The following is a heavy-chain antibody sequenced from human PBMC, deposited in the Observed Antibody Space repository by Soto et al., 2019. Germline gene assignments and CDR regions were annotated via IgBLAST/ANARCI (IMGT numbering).Heavy chain of an antibody. V-gene: IGHV4-31*03. CDR2: IHYSGST. CDR3: ARGAIYDAVGY. Sequence: QVQLQESGPGLVKPSQTLSLTCTVSGGSISSGGHYWSWIRQHPGKGLEWIGYIHYSGSTYYNPSFKSRVTISVDTSKNQFSLKLSSVTAADTAVYYCARGAIYDAVGYWGQGTLVTVSS. D-gene: IGHD3-22*01. J-gene: IGHJ4*02. CDR1: GGSISSGGHY.